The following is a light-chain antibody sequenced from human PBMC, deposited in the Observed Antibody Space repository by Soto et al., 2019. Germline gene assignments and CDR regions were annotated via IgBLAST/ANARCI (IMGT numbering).Light chain of an antibody. CDR1: SGHSSFS. J-gene: IGLJ3*02. Sequence: QSVLTQSSSASASLGSSVKLTCTLSSGHSSFSIAWHQHQPGKAPRFLMKLEGSGSYNRGSGVPDRFSGSNSGADRYLTISNLQSDDEADYYCEAWDSNTRVFGGGTKVTVL. CDR3: EAWDSNTRV. V-gene: IGLV4-60*03. CDR2: LEGSGSY.